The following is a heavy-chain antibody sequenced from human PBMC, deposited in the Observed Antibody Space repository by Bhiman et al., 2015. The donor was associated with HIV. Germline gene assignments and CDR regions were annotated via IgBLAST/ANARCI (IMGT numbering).Heavy chain of an antibody. J-gene: IGHJ4*02. V-gene: IGHV3-30*02. CDR1: GFTFSSYG. Sequence: VQLVESGGGLVKPGGSLRLSCAASGFTFSSYGMHWVRQVPGKGLEWLTFIRYDGNNKYYADSVKGRFTISRDNSKNTLYLQVTSLRDEDTAVYYCAKELWSGYYVLDFWGQGTLVTVSS. CDR3: AKELWSGYYVLDF. CDR2: IRYDGNNK. D-gene: IGHD3-3*01.